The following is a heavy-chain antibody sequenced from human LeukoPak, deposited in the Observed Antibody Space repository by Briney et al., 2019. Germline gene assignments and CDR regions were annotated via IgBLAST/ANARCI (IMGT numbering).Heavy chain of an antibody. CDR1: ASTFSTYA. Sequence: ASVKVSCKASASTFSTYAIHWVRQAPGQGLEWMGWISPGNGNTRYSKAFQDRVTITRDTSASTVYMELRGLRSEDMAVYYCARENYYRIGRFDRAYLDDWGQGTLVTVSS. V-gene: IGHV1-3*03. CDR3: ARENYYRIGRFDRAYLDD. J-gene: IGHJ4*02. D-gene: IGHD3-10*01. CDR2: ISPGNGNT.